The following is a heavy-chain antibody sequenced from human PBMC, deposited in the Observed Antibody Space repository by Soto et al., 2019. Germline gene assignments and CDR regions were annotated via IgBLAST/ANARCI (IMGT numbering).Heavy chain of an antibody. D-gene: IGHD3-22*01. V-gene: IGHV1-46*01. Sequence: ASVKVSCKASGNSFTTYYMHWVRQAPGQGLEWMGIINPSGGSTRCAQKFQGRVTMTRDTSTSTFHMELSSLTSEDTAVYYCARLYHYDSSGYYDYWGQGTLVTVSS. J-gene: IGHJ4*02. CDR1: GNSFTTYY. CDR3: ARLYHYDSSGYYDY. CDR2: INPSGGST.